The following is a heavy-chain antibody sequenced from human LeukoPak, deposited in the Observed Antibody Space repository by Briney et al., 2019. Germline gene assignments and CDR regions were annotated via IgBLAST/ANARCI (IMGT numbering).Heavy chain of an antibody. CDR3: ATGGDGNWFDP. D-gene: IGHD3-16*01. V-gene: IGHV1-69*04. CDR1: GGTFSSYV. CDR2: IIPILDIA. J-gene: IGHJ5*02. Sequence: SVKVSCKASGGTFSSYVITWVRQAPGQGLEWMGRIIPILDIADYAQKFQGRVTITADKSTSTAYMELSSLRSEDTAVYYCATGGDGNWFDPWAREPWSPSPQ.